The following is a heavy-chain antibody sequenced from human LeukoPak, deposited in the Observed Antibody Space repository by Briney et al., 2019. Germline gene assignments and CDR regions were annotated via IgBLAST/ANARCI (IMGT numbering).Heavy chain of an antibody. CDR2: ISGSGSSI. Sequence: GGSLRLSCVASGFPFSSYEMNWVRQAPGKGLEWVSYISGSGSSIYYADSVKGRFTISKDNAKNSLYLQMNSLRAEDTAVYYCARGHNDYWGQGTLVTVSS. J-gene: IGHJ4*02. CDR3: ARGHNDY. V-gene: IGHV3-48*03. CDR1: GFPFSSYE.